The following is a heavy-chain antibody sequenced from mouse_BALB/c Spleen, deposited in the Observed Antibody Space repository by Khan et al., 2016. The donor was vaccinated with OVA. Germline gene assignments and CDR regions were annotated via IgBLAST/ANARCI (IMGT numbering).Heavy chain of an antibody. J-gene: IGHJ4*01. CDR2: ISSGGRYT. Sequence: EVQGVESGGDLVKPGGSLKLSCAASGFTFSSYGMSWVRQTPDKRLEWVATISSGGRYTYYPDSLKGRFIISRDNAKNTLNLQLSSLKSEDTAMYYCARQPGYYEASAMDYWGQGTSVTVSS. CDR3: ARQPGYYEASAMDY. V-gene: IGHV5-6*01. CDR1: GFTFSSYG. D-gene: IGHD2-3*01.